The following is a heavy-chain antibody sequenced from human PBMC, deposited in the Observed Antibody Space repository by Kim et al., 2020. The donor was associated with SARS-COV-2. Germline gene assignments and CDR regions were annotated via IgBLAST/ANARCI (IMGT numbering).Heavy chain of an antibody. CDR2: ISAYNGNT. D-gene: IGHD6-6*01. J-gene: IGHJ6*02. CDR1: GYTFTSYG. Sequence: ASVKVSCKASGYTFTSYGISWVRQAPGQGLEWMGWISAYNGNTNYAQKLQGRVTMTTDTSTSTAYMELRSLRSDDTAVYYCARVGVSSSSDYYYYDMDVWGQGTTVSLL. CDR3: ARVGVSSSSDYYYYDMDV. V-gene: IGHV1-18*01.